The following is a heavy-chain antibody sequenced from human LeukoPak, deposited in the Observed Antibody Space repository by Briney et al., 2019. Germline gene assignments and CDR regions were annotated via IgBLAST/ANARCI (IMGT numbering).Heavy chain of an antibody. CDR3: TRELGGLASY. CDR2: VNRDGSIT. J-gene: IGHJ4*02. Sequence: PGGSLRLSCAASGFTFSDYWMHWVRHTPGKGLVWVSRVNRDGSITSYADSVKGRFTISRDNAMHKLYLQMNSLRVEDTAVYYCTRELGGLASYWGQGTLVTVSS. V-gene: IGHV3-74*01. CDR1: GFTFSDYW. D-gene: IGHD3/OR15-3a*01.